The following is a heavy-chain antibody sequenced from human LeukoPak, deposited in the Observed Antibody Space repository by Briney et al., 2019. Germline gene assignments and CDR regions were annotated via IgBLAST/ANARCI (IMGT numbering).Heavy chain of an antibody. V-gene: IGHV1-2*02. CDR3: AGEDSSSWYTYFVY. D-gene: IGHD6-13*01. J-gene: IGHJ4*02. Sequence: ASVKVSCKASGYTFTGYYMHWVRQAPGQGLEWMGWINPNSGGTNYAQKFQGRVTMTRDTSISTAYMELSRLRSDDTAVYYCAGEDSSSWYTYFVYWGQGTLVTVSS. CDR1: GYTFTGYY. CDR2: INPNSGGT.